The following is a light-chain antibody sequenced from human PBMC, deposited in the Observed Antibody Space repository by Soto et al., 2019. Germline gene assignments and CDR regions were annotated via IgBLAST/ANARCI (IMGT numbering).Light chain of an antibody. CDR2: DDS. Sequence: EIVLTHSPATLCFSAGEIATLSFRASHSVSDYLAWYQQKPGQAPRLLIYDDSNRATGIPARFSGSGSGTDFTLTISSLEPEDFAVYYCQQRSNWPGTFGQGTKVDIK. J-gene: IGKJ1*01. CDR3: QQRSNWPGT. V-gene: IGKV3-11*01. CDR1: HSVSDY.